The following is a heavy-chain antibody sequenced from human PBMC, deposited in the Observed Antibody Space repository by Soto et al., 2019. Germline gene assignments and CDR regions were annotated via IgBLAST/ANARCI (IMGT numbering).Heavy chain of an antibody. CDR2: IYSGGTT. J-gene: IGHJ6*02. V-gene: IGHV3-66*01. CDR3: ARDPGLRNGMDV. CDR1: GFTVSSDY. Sequence: EVQLVESGGGLVQPGGSLRLSCAASGFTVSSDYMTWVRQAPGKGLEWLSTIYSGGTTYYADSVTGRFTVSRDNSKNALFLQMNNLRFDDTTIYYCARDPGLRNGMDVWGQGTAVTVSS.